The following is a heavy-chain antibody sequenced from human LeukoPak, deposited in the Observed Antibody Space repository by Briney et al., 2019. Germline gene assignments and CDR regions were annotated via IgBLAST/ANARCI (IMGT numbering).Heavy chain of an antibody. V-gene: IGHV3-48*03. D-gene: IGHD5-18*01. CDR1: GFTFSSYE. J-gene: IGHJ4*02. Sequence: GGSLRLSCAASGFTFSSYEMNWVRQAPGKGLEWISAISGSSSNIYYAASVRGRFTISRDNAENSLYLQLNTMRAEDTAVYYCARGFRDTAMFLDYWGQGTLVTVSS. CDR2: ISGSSSNI. CDR3: ARGFRDTAMFLDY.